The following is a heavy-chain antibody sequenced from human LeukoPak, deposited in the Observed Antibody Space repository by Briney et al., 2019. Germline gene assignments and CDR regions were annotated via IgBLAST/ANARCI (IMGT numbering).Heavy chain of an antibody. CDR1: GYTFTGYY. CDR3: ATVDGYNLSIHY. CDR2: INPSGGST. V-gene: IGHV1-46*01. Sequence: APVKVSCKASGYTFTGYYMHWVRQAPGQGLEWMGIINPSGGSTSYAQKFQGRVTMTRDTSTSTVYMELSSLRSEDTAVYYCATVDGYNLSIHYWGQGTLVTVSS. J-gene: IGHJ4*02. D-gene: IGHD5-24*01.